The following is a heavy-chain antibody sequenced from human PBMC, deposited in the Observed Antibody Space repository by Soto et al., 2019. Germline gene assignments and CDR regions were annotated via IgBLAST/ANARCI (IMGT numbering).Heavy chain of an antibody. V-gene: IGHV3-30*18. J-gene: IGHJ6*02. CDR3: AKGSSSVYYYYYGMDV. CDR1: GFTFSAYG. CDR2: ISHDGSKK. Sequence: QVQLVESGGCVVQPGRSLRLSCAASGFTFSAYGMHWVRQAPGKGLEWVAVISHDGSKKYHADSVKGRFTISRDNSKNTLYLQMNSLRAEDTAVFYCAKGSSSVYYYYYGMDVWGQGTTVTVSS. D-gene: IGHD6-6*01.